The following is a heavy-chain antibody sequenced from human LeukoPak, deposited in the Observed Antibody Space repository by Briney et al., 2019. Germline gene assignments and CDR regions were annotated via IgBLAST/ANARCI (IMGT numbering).Heavy chain of an antibody. Sequence: PSETPSLTCAVYGGSFSGYYWSWIRQPPGKGLEWIGEINHSGSTNYNPSLKSRVTISVDTSKNQFSLKLSSVTAADTAVYYCARGRGWLPTDYWGQGTLVTVSS. CDR2: INHSGST. V-gene: IGHV4-34*01. CDR1: GGSFSGYY. CDR3: ARGRGWLPTDY. D-gene: IGHD5-24*01. J-gene: IGHJ4*02.